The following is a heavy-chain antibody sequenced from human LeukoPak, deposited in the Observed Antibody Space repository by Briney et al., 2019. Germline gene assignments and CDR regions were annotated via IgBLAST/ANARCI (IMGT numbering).Heavy chain of an antibody. D-gene: IGHD2-21*01. Sequence: GGSLRLSCAASGFMFSDYGMHWVRQAPGKGLEWVAVISNDGSIIYYADSVKGRFTISRDNSKNTLHLQMNSLRPDDTAVYYCAKDGPYCGGITCYFRYFDLWGHGTLVTVSS. CDR1: GFMFSDYG. V-gene: IGHV3-30*18. CDR2: ISNDGSII. CDR3: AKDGPYCGGITCYFRYFDL. J-gene: IGHJ2*01.